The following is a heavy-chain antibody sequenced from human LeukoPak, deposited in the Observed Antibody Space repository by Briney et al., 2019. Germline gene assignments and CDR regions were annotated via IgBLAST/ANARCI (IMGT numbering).Heavy chain of an antibody. V-gene: IGHV3-23*01. CDR2: ISGSGTNT. CDR3: AKRRHYYGSGDYYRDP. Sequence: GGSLRLSCAASGFTFSSYAMSWVRQAPGKGLEWVSSISGSGTNTYYADSVKGRFTSSRDNSRNLLFLQMSSLRVEDTAVYYCAKRRHYYGSGDYYRDPWGQGTLVTVSS. D-gene: IGHD3-10*01. J-gene: IGHJ5*02. CDR1: GFTFSSYA.